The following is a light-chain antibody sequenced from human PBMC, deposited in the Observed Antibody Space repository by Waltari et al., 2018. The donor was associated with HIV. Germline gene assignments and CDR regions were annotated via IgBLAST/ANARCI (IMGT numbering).Light chain of an antibody. V-gene: IGKV4-1*01. J-gene: IGKJ2*01. CDR3: QQYYTIPYT. CDR1: QSVLYSSRNKNY. Sequence: DIVMTQSPDSLAVSLGEKATINCKSSQSVLYSSRNKNYLTWYQQKPGQPPRLLIYWASARESGVPDRFNGSGSGTNFTLTISSLQAEDVAVYYCQQYYTIPYTFGQGTKVEI. CDR2: WAS.